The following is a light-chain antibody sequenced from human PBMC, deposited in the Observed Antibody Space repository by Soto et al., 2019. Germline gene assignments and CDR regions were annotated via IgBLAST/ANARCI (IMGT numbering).Light chain of an antibody. CDR3: LLSYNYGRPV. Sequence: QSVVTQEPSLTVSPGGTVTLTCGSSTGAVTSGHYPYWFQQKPGQAPRTLIYDTSDKHSWTPARFSGSLLGGKAALTLSGAQPEDEAEYYYLLSYNYGRPVFGGGTKLTVL. CDR2: DTS. V-gene: IGLV7-46*01. CDR1: TGAVTSGHY. J-gene: IGLJ2*01.